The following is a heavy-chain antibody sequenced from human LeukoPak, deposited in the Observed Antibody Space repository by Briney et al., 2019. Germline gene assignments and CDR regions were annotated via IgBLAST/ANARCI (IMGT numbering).Heavy chain of an antibody. CDR2: ISAYNGNT. CDR1: VYTFTNYG. Sequence: ASVKVSCKNSVYTFTNYGISWVRQAPGLGLEWMGWISAYNGNTNYAQKVQGRVTMTTDTSTSTAYMELRSLRFDDTAVYYCARDQSVRLLQTSSTYFKHVFSIWGQGSMVTVSS. J-gene: IGHJ3*02. CDR3: ARDQSVRLLQTSSTYFKHVFSI. V-gene: IGHV1-18*01. D-gene: IGHD6-13*01.